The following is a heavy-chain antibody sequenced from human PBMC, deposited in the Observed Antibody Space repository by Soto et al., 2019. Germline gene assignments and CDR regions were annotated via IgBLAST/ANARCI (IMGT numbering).Heavy chain of an antibody. CDR3: AGGGTYYDILTGYYFDY. CDR2: INHSGST. D-gene: IGHD3-9*01. J-gene: IGHJ4*02. Sequence: SETLSLTCAVYGGSFSGYYWSWIRQPPGKGLEWIGEINHSGSTNYNPSLKSRVTISVDTSKNQFSLKLSSVTAADTAVYYCAGGGTYYDILTGYYFDYWGQGTLVTVSS. CDR1: GGSFSGYY. V-gene: IGHV4-34*01.